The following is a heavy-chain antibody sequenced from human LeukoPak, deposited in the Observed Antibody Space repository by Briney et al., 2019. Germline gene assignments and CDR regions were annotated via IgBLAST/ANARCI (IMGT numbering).Heavy chain of an antibody. J-gene: IGHJ4*02. CDR1: GYTFTSYW. D-gene: IGHD4-17*01. V-gene: IGHV5-51*01. CDR3: SRRENGDYVNY. Sequence: GESLKISFKGSGYTFTSYWIGWVRQMPGKGLEWVGIIYPGDSDTRYSPSFQGQVTISADKSISTAYLQWSSLKASDTAMYYCSRRENGDYVNYWGQGTLVTVSS. CDR2: IYPGDSDT.